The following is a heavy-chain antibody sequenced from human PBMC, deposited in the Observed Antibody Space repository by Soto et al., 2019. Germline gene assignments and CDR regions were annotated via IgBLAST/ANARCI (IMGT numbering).Heavy chain of an antibody. CDR1: GGSISAYY. CDR3: ARARKTAYITGGFDS. D-gene: IGHD3-3*01. CDR2: FSYRGST. V-gene: IGHV4-59*01. Sequence: QVQLQESGPGLVKPSETLSLTCTVSGGSISAYYWSWIRQSPEKALEYIAYFSYRGSTNFNPDLNSPVTMSIDTSKNRFSLKVTSLTAADTAVYYCARARKTAYITGGFDSWGQGTLVTVSS. J-gene: IGHJ4*02.